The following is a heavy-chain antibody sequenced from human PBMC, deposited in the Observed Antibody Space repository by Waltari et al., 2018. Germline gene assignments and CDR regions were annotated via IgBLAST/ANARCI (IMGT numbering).Heavy chain of an antibody. CDR2: IYHSGST. CDR3: ARFYDSSGPPFDY. D-gene: IGHD3-22*01. CDR1: GYSISSGYY. Sequence: QVQLQESGPGLVKPSETLSLTCAVSGYSISSGYYWGWIRQPPGKGLEWIGSIYHSGSTYYNPSLKSRVTISVDTSKNQFSLKLSSVTAADTAVYYCARFYDSSGPPFDYWGQGTLVIVSS. V-gene: IGHV4-38-2*01. J-gene: IGHJ4*02.